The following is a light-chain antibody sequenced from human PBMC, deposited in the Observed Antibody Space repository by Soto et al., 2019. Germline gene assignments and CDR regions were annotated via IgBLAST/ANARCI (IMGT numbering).Light chain of an antibody. CDR1: QSVSGW. CDR3: QQLNSYPLT. CDR2: AAS. V-gene: IGKV1-5*01. J-gene: IGKJ4*01. Sequence: DIQMTQSPSTLSASVGDTVTVTCRASQSVSGWLAWYQQKPGEAPKLLIYAASTLQSGVPSRFSGSGSGTEFTLTISSLQPEDFATYSCQQLNSYPLTFGGGTKVDI.